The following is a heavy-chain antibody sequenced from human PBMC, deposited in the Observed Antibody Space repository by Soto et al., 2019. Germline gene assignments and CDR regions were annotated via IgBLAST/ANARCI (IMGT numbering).Heavy chain of an antibody. D-gene: IGHD6-6*01. CDR3: ARNLDSDSSSPADY. V-gene: IGHV4-30-4*01. CDR2: IYYSGNT. Sequence: SETLSLTCTVSGGSIGSGDYYWSWIRQPPGKGLEWIGYIYYSGNTYYNPSLKSRLTISLDTSKNQFSLNLSSVTAADTAVYYCARNLDSDSSSPADYWGQGTPVTVSS. J-gene: IGHJ4*02. CDR1: GGSIGSGDYY.